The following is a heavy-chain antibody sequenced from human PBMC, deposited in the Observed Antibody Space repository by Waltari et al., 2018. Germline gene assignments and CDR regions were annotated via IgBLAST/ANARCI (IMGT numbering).Heavy chain of an antibody. CDR2: IYYSGNT. J-gene: IGHJ4*02. D-gene: IGHD3-9*01. CDR3: ARDFTVRYFDWLSQGDLYYFEN. V-gene: IGHV4-39*07. CDR1: GDSISSSHYY. Sequence: QLQESGPGLMQPSETLSLTCTVSGDSISSSHYYWGWIRQPPGKGLEWIGSIYYSGNTYYNPSLKSRATVAVDTSKNQFSLNLISVTAADTAVYFCARDFTVRYFDWLSQGDLYYFENWGQGTLVTVSP.